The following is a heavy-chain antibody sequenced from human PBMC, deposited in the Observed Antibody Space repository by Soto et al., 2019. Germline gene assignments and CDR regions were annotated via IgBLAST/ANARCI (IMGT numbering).Heavy chain of an antibody. D-gene: IGHD4-17*01. J-gene: IGHJ5*01. CDR3: AKEGDYGDYAGENWFDS. CDR1: GFTFFAYW. Sequence: EVQLVESGGGLVQPGGSLRLSCAASGFTFFAYWMHWVRQVPGKGLVWVSRINSDGSHTSYADSVRGRFTISRDNSKNTVSMQMNSLTAEDTAVYSCAKEGDYGDYAGENWFDSWGQGSLVTVSS. V-gene: IGHV3-74*01. CDR2: INSDGSHT.